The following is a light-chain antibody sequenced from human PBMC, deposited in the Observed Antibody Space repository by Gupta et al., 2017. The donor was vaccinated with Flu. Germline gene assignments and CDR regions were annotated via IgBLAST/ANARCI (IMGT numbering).Light chain of an antibody. J-gene: IGLJ3*02. V-gene: IGLV1-51*01. CDR2: DNN. CDR3: GTWDSSLSANWV. Sequence: QSVLTQPPSVSAAPGQKVTISCSGSSSNIGNNYVSWYQQLPGTAPKLRIYDNNKRPSGIPDRFSGSKSGTSATLGITGLQTGDEADYYCGTWDSSLSANWVFGGGTKLTVL. CDR1: SSNIGNNY.